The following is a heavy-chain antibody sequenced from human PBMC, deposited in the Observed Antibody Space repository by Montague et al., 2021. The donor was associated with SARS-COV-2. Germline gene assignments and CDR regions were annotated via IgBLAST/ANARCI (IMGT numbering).Heavy chain of an antibody. CDR3: ARMEWDSSSWYGSYFDY. CDR1: GFTFNSYA. Sequence: SLRLSCAASGFTFNSYAMHWVRQAPGKGLEWVSVIRWNGSNIDYADSVKGRFTISRDNSKNTLYLQMNSLRAEDTAVYYCARMEWDSSSWYGSYFDYWGQGTLVTVSS. J-gene: IGHJ4*02. V-gene: IGHV3-33*08. CDR2: IRWNGSNI. D-gene: IGHD6-13*01.